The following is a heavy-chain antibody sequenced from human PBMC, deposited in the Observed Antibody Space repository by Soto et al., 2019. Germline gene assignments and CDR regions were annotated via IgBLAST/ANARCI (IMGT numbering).Heavy chain of an antibody. CDR2: VIPMFPKA. D-gene: IGHD3-22*01. J-gene: IGHJ4*02. CDR1: GGTFISDA. CDR3: ARCHSDSSGPGYLDS. V-gene: IGHV1-69*06. Sequence: QVRLVQSEAEVKKAGSSVKVSCKASGGTFISDAVTWVRQAPGQGLDGMGGVIPMFPKANYAQKFQGRATITADKSTSTVYMELHSLKSEDTALYYCARCHSDSSGPGYLDSWGQGTLVTVTS.